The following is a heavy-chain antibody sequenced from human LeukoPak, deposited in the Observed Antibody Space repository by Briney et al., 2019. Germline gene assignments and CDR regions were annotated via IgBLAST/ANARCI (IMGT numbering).Heavy chain of an antibody. D-gene: IGHD2-15*01. J-gene: IGHJ5*01. CDR3: ASGRFCNGGSCYDS. CDR2: ILPADSDT. V-gene: IGHV5-51*01. Sequence: KNGESLKISCKGSGYSFTSYWIGWVRQMPGKDLEWMGIILPADSDTRYSPSFQGQVTISADKSISTAYVQWSTLKASDTAIYYCASGRFCNGGSCYDSWGQGTLVTVSS. CDR1: GYSFTSYW.